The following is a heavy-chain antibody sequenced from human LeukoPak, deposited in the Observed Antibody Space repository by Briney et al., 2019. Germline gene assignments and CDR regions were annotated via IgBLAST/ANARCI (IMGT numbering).Heavy chain of an antibody. J-gene: IGHJ4*01. CDR1: GITLSSYA. CDR2: ISESGAGT. Sequence: PGGSLRLSCAASGITLSSYAMNWVRQAPGKGLEWVSSISESGAGTYYADSVKGRSTISRDNSKNTLYLQMNSLRAEDTAVYYCAKMARNYYDXXSXLDYWGXGXLXXVS. V-gene: IGHV3-23*01. D-gene: IGHD3-22*01. CDR3: AKMARNYYDXXSXLDY.